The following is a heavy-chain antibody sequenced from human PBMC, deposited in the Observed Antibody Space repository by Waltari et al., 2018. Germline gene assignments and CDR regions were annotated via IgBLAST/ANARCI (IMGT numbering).Heavy chain of an antibody. CDR3: ARGPLRWFDY. V-gene: IGHV4-61*09. CDR2: IYTSGST. Sequence: QVQLQESGPGLVKPSQTLSLTCTVSGCSISSGSYYWSWIRQPAGKGLEWIGYIYTSGSTNYNPSLKSRVTISVDTSKNQFSLKLSSVTAADTAVYYCARGPLRWFDYWGQGTLVTVSS. CDR1: GCSISSGSYY. D-gene: IGHD4-17*01. J-gene: IGHJ4*02.